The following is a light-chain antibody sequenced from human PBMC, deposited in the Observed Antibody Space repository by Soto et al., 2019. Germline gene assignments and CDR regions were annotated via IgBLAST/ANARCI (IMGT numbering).Light chain of an antibody. CDR2: DVS. CDR1: QSISSY. J-gene: IGKJ1*01. CDR3: QHYNSYSEA. Sequence: DIVMTQSPSSLSASVGERVTITCRASQSISSYLNWYQQKPGKAPKFLIYDVSSLQSAVPSRFSGSGSGTEFTLTISSLQPDDFATYYCQHYNSYSEAFGQGTKVDIK. V-gene: IGKV1-5*01.